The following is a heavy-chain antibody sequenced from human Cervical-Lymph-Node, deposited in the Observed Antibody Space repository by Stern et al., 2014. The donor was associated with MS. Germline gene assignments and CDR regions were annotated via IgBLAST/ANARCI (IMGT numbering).Heavy chain of an antibody. Sequence: VQLVESGAEVKKPGASVKVSCKASGYTFSTYYMHWVRQAPGQGLEWMGIINPSGGSTNYAQKFQGRVTMTRDTSTSTVYMELSSLRSEDTAVYYCARGAASTQFDYWGQGTLVTVSS. CDR1: GYTFSTYY. CDR2: INPSGGST. J-gene: IGHJ4*02. V-gene: IGHV1-46*01. CDR3: ARGAASTQFDY.